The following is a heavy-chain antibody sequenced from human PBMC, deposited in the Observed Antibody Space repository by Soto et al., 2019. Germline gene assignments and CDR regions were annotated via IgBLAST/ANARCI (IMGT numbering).Heavy chain of an antibody. D-gene: IGHD6-19*01. V-gene: IGHV4-59*01. CDR3: ARSSSGWYYFDY. Sequence: SETLSLTCTVSGGSISSYYWSWIRQPPGKGLEWIGYIYYSGSTNYNPSLKSRVTISVDTSKNQFSLKLSSVTAADTAVYYCARSSSGWYYFDYWGQGTLVTVSS. J-gene: IGHJ4*02. CDR2: IYYSGST. CDR1: GGSISSYY.